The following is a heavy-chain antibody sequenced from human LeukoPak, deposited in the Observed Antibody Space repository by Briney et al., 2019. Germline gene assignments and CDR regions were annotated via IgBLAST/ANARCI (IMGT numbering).Heavy chain of an antibody. CDR3: ARGACSSTSCRGWFDP. CDR2: IYYSGST. CDR1: GGSISSYY. Sequence: SETLSFTCTVSGGSISSYYWSWIRQPPGKGLEWIGYIYYSGSTNYNPSLKSRVTISVDTSKNQFSLKLSSVTAADTAVYYCARGACSSTSCRGWFDPWGQGTLVTVSS. J-gene: IGHJ5*02. V-gene: IGHV4-59*01. D-gene: IGHD2-2*01.